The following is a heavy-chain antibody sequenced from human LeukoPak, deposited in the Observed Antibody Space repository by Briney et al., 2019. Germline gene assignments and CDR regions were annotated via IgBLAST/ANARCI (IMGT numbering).Heavy chain of an antibody. Sequence: ASVKVSCKASGYTFTGYYMHWVRQAPGQGLEWMGWINPNSGGTNYAQKFQGRVTMTRDTSISTAYMELSRLRSDDTAVYYCARDRGAEYCSGDCYSTYFDYWGQGTLVTVSS. CDR3: ARDRGAEYCSGDCYSTYFDY. CDR1: GYTFTGYY. J-gene: IGHJ4*02. CDR2: INPNSGGT. V-gene: IGHV1-2*02. D-gene: IGHD2-21*02.